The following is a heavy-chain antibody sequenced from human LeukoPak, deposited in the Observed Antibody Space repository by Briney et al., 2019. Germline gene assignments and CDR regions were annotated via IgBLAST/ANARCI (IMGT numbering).Heavy chain of an antibody. CDR3: ARRRVLSVARALDY. CDR1: GFTFSSYA. J-gene: IGHJ4*02. Sequence: PGGSLRLSCAASGFTFSSYAMSWVRQAPGKGLEWVSAISGSGGSTYYADSVKGRFTISRNNANNSVSLQMNSLRPEDTAVYFCARRRVLSVARALDYWGQGTLVTVSS. V-gene: IGHV3-23*01. D-gene: IGHD4/OR15-4a*01. CDR2: ISGSGGST.